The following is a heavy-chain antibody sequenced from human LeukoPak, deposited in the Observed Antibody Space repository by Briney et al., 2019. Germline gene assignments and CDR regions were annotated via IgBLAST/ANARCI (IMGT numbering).Heavy chain of an antibody. V-gene: IGHV3-48*01. J-gene: IGHJ4*02. Sequence: PGGSLRLSCAASGFTFSSYSMNWVRQAPRKGLEWVSYISSSSSTIYYADSVKGRFTNSRDNAKNSLYLQMNSLRAEDTAVYYCARGTGHFDYWGQGTLVTVSS. CDR2: ISSSSSTI. CDR1: GFTFSSYS. D-gene: IGHD7-27*01. CDR3: ARGTGHFDY.